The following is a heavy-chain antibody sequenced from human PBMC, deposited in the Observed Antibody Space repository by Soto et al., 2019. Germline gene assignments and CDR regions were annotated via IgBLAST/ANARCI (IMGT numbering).Heavy chain of an antibody. CDR2: IWYDGNKK. CDR3: ARGLHSLFDY. Sequence: QVQLVESGGGVVQPGGSLRLSCVASRFTFSSYGMHWVRQAPGKGLEWVAVIWYDGNKKYYADSVKGRFTISRDNSKYTLYVQMTSLRAEDTAVYYCARGLHSLFDYWGQGALVNVSS. V-gene: IGHV3-33*01. CDR1: RFTFSSYG. J-gene: IGHJ4*02. D-gene: IGHD2-21*01.